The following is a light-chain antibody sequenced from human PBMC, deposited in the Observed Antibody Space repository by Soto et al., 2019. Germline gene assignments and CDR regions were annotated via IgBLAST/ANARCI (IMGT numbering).Light chain of an antibody. J-gene: IGKJ5*01. V-gene: IGKV3D-20*02. CDR2: GAS. CDR1: QSVSSTF. CDR3: QQRYNWPPIT. Sequence: EIVLTQSPGTLSLSPVERATLSCRAIQSVSSTFLAWYQQKPVQAPRLLIYGASNRATGVPDRFSGSGSGADFTLTISSLEPEDSAVYYCQQRYNWPPITFGQGTRLEIK.